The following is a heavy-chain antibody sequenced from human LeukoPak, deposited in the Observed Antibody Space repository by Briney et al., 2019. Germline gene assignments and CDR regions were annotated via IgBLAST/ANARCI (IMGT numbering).Heavy chain of an antibody. CDR3: ARDILTGSQSRFQH. CDR2: ITSSSSYI. V-gene: IGHV3-21*01. CDR1: GFTFNSYS. D-gene: IGHD3-9*01. Sequence: PGGSLRLSCVASGFTFNSYSMNWVRQAPGKGLEWVSAITSSSSYIYYADSVKGRFTISRDNAKNSLYLQMNSLRAEDTAVYYCARDILTGSQSRFQHWGQGTLVTVSS. J-gene: IGHJ1*01.